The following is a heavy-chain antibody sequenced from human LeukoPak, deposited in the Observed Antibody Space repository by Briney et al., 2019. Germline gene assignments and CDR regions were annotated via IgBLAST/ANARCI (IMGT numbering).Heavy chain of an antibody. V-gene: IGHV1-18*01. CDR1: AYIFTSYG. CDR2: ISAYKGDT. CDR3: ARDPSGYTSGWFDY. J-gene: IGHJ5*01. Sequence: ASVKVSCKASAYIFTSYGLIWVRQAPGQGLEWMGWISAYKGDTKYAQNLQDRVTMTIDTSTSTAYMELRSLRSDDTAAYYCARDPSGYTSGWFDYWGQGTLVTVSS. D-gene: IGHD6-19*01.